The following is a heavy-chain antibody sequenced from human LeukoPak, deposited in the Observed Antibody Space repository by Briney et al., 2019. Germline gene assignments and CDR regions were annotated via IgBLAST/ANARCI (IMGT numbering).Heavy chain of an antibody. J-gene: IGHJ4*02. CDR2: ISAYNGNT. D-gene: IGHD3-10*01. V-gene: IGHV1-18*01. CDR3: ARDRLALWFGELLYYFDY. CDR1: GYTFTSYG. Sequence: ASVKVSCKASGYTFTSYGISWVRQAPGQGLEWMGWISAYNGNTNYAQKLQGRVTMTTDTSTSTAYMELRSLRSDDTAVYYCARDRLALWFGELLYYFDYWGQGTLVTVSS.